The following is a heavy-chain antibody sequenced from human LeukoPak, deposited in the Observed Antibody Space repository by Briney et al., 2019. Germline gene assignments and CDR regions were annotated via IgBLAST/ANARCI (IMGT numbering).Heavy chain of an antibody. CDR2: ISGSGGST. V-gene: IGHV3-23*01. D-gene: IGHD3-9*01. J-gene: IGHJ4*02. CDR1: GFTFRSYA. Sequence: GGSLRLSCAASGFTFRSYAMSWVRQAPGKGLEWVSVISGSGGSTYYADSVKGRFTISRDNSKNTLYLQMNSLRAEDTAVYYCANRPGNHDILPQYYFDYWGQGTLVTVSS. CDR3: ANRPGNHDILPQYYFDY.